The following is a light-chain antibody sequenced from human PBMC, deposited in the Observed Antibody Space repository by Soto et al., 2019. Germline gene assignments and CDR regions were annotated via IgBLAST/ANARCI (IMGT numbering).Light chain of an antibody. CDR1: SSDIGTYNY. CDR2: EVN. Sequence: QSVLTQPPSASGTPGQRVTISCSGTSSDIGTYNYVSWYQQHPGKAPKVIIYEVNNRPSGVSNRFSGSKSGNTASLTISGLQAEDEADYYCASFPTSSTRVFGTGTKVTVL. CDR3: ASFPTSSTRV. J-gene: IGLJ1*01. V-gene: IGLV2-14*01.